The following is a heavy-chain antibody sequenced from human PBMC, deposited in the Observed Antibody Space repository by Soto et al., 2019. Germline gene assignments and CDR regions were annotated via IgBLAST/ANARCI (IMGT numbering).Heavy chain of an antibody. V-gene: IGHV4-34*01. CDR1: GVSVSNYY. Sequence: QVQLQQWGAGLLKPSETLSLTCAVYGVSVSNYYWSWIRQPPGQGLEWIGEVNHSGSTKYNPSLKSRFSTSLDPSKHKFSLKQSLVTAADTAVYDCARDPVYCSDGSFDYFDYWGQGNLVNGPS. J-gene: IGHJ4*02. CDR3: ARDPVYCSDGSFDYFDY. D-gene: IGHD2-15*01. CDR2: VNHSGST.